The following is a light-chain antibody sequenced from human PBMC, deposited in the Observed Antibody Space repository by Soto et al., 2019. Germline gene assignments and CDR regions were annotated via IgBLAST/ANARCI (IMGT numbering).Light chain of an antibody. CDR1: SSNIGSNT. CDR3: ATWDDSLNGLV. J-gene: IGLJ3*02. Sequence: QSVVTQPPSASGTPGQRVTISCSGSSSNIGSNTVNWYQQVPGTAPKLVMYNNNQWPSGVPDRFSGSKSGTSASLAISGLQSGDEADYYCATWDDSLNGLVFGGGTKVTVL. CDR2: NNN. V-gene: IGLV1-44*01.